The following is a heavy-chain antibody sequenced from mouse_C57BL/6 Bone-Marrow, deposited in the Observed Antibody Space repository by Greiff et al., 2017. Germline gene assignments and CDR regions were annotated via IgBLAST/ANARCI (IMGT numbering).Heavy chain of an antibody. D-gene: IGHD4-1*01. Sequence: QVQLQQSGAELVRPGTSVKVSCKASGYAFTNYLIEWVKQRPGQGLEWIGVINPGSGGTNYNEKFKGKATLTADKSSSTAYMQLSSLTSEDSAVYFCARDWDEDFAYWGQGTLVTVSA. J-gene: IGHJ3*01. CDR2: INPGSGGT. CDR1: GYAFTNYL. CDR3: ARDWDEDFAY. V-gene: IGHV1-54*01.